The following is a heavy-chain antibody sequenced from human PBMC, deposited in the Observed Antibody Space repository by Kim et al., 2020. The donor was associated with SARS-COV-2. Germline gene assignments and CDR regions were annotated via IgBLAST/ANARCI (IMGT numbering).Heavy chain of an antibody. CDR1: GGSISSYY. D-gene: IGHD3-9*01. J-gene: IGHJ4*02. V-gene: IGHV4-59*13. CDR2: IYYSGST. CDR3: ARGSLRYFDWLLD. Sequence: SETLSLTCTVSGGSISSYYWSWIRQPPGKGLEWIGYIYYSGSTNYNPSLKSRVTISVDTSKNQFSLKLSSVTAADTAVYYCARGSLRYFDWLLDWGQGTLVTVSS.